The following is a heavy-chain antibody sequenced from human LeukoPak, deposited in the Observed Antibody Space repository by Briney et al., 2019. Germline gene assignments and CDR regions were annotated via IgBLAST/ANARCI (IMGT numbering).Heavy chain of an antibody. Sequence: GGSLRLSCAASGFTFSSYAMHWVRQAPGKGLEWVAVISYDGSNKYYADSVKGRFTISRDNSKNTLYLQMNSLRAEDTAVYYCAKERITGTATYYYYYGMDVWGQGTTVTVSS. D-gene: IGHD1-20*01. CDR3: AKERITGTATYYYYYGMDV. J-gene: IGHJ6*02. V-gene: IGHV3-30*04. CDR1: GFTFSSYA. CDR2: ISYDGSNK.